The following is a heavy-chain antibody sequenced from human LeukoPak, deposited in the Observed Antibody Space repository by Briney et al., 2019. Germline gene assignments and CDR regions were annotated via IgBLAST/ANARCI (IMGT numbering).Heavy chain of an antibody. CDR1: GGSFSGYY. J-gene: IGHJ4*02. V-gene: IGHV4-34*01. Sequence: SQTLSLTCAVYGGSFSGYYWSWIRQPPGKGLEWIGEINHSGSTYYNPSLKSRVTISVDTSKNQFSLKLSSVTAADTAVYYCARQFYYDFWSGSTFDYWGQGTLVTVSS. CDR2: INHSGST. CDR3: ARQFYYDFWSGSTFDY. D-gene: IGHD3-3*01.